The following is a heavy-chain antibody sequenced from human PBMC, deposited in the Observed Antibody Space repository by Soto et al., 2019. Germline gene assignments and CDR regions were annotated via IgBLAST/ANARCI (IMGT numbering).Heavy chain of an antibody. CDR2: ISWNSGVI. J-gene: IGHJ6*03. CDR3: AKDTSGAEVGNMDV. V-gene: IGHV3-9*01. Sequence: EVKLVESGGGLVQPGRSLRLSCATSGFIFDDYAMHWVRQAPGKGLEWVSGISWNSGVINYADSVKGRFTTSRDNAKNSLYLQLSSLSSADTPTYFCAKDTSGAEVGNMDVWGKGTTVIVSS. CDR1: GFIFDDYA. D-gene: IGHD1-26*01.